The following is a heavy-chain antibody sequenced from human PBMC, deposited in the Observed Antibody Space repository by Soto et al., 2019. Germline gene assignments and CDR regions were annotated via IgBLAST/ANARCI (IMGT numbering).Heavy chain of an antibody. V-gene: IGHV3-21*01. CDR2: ISSSGTYI. J-gene: IGHJ3*02. Sequence: EVQLVESGGGLVKPGGSLRLSCAASGFTFSSYSMTWVRQAPGKGLEWVSSISSSGTYIYYSDSLKGRFTISRDNAKNSLYLQMNILRAEDTAVYYCARDLVATTPQGDAFDMWGQGKMVTVSS. CDR3: ARDLVATTPQGDAFDM. D-gene: IGHD5-12*01. CDR1: GFTFSSYS.